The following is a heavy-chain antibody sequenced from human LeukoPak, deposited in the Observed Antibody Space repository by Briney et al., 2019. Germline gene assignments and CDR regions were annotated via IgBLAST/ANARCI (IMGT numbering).Heavy chain of an antibody. J-gene: IGHJ5*02. CDR1: GDSISSYY. CDR3: ARDMVRGVKAYLSWFDP. V-gene: IGHV4-4*07. CDR2: MYVSGST. D-gene: IGHD3-10*01. Sequence: SETLSLTCTVSGDSISSYYWSWIRQPAGKGLEWIGRMYVSGSTNYNPSLKSRVTMSVDTSKNQFSLKMTSVTAADTAFYYYARDMVRGVKAYLSWFDPWGQGILVTVST.